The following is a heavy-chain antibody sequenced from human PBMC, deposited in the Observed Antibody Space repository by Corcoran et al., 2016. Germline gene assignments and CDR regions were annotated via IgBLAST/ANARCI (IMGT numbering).Heavy chain of an antibody. CDR3: ARSGYSYGLYFDY. Sequence: EVQLVESGGGLIQPGGSLRLSCAASGFTVSSNYMSWVRQAPGKGLEWVSVIYSGGSTYYADSVKGRFTISRDNSKNTLYLQMNSLSAEDTAVYYWARSGYSYGLYFDYWGQGTLVTVSS. CDR2: IYSGGST. V-gene: IGHV3-53*01. CDR1: GFTVSSNY. D-gene: IGHD5-18*01. J-gene: IGHJ4*02.